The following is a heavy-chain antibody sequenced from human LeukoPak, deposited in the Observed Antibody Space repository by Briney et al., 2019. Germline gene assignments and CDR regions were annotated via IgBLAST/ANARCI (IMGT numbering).Heavy chain of an antibody. CDR3: ARDPRIAVAGSYYMDV. V-gene: IGHV3-48*03. CDR2: ISSSGSTI. D-gene: IGHD6-19*01. J-gene: IGHJ6*03. Sequence: GGSLRLSCAASGFTFSSYEMDWVRRAPGKGLEWVSYISSSGSTIYYADSVKGRFTISRDNAKNSLYLQMNSLRAEDTAVYYCARDPRIAVAGSYYMDVWGKGTTVTVSS. CDR1: GFTFSSYE.